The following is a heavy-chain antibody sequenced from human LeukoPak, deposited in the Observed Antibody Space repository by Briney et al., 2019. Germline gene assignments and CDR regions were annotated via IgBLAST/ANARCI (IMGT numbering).Heavy chain of an antibody. Sequence: GGSLRLSCAATGFTFSSYAMTWLRQAPGKGLEGASAITDSTYFADSVKGRFTISRDSSKNRMYLQMNSLRVEDTAVYYCARYCSGGRCYSGLDTWGQGALVTVSS. V-gene: IGHV3-23*01. CDR1: GFTFSSYA. J-gene: IGHJ5*02. CDR2: ITDST. D-gene: IGHD2-15*01. CDR3: ARYCSGGRCYSGLDT.